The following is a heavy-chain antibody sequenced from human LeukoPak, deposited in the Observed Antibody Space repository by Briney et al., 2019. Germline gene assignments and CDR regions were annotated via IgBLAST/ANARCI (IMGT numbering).Heavy chain of an antibody. CDR1: GFTFSSYW. CDR2: IKQDGSEK. Sequence: PGGSLILSCAASGFTFSSYWMSWVRQAPGKGLEWVANIKQDGSEKYYVDSVQGRFTISRDNAKNPLYLQMSSLRAEDTAVYYCARVGIGVADYFDYWGQGSLVTVSS. J-gene: IGHJ4*02. CDR3: ARVGIGVADYFDY. D-gene: IGHD6-19*01. V-gene: IGHV3-7*01.